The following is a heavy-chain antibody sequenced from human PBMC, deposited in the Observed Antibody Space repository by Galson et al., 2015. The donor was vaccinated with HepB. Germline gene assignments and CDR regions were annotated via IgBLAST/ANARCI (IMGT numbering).Heavy chain of an antibody. D-gene: IGHD4-11*01. V-gene: IGHV5-51*01. CDR1: GYSFTSYW. J-gene: IGHJ6*02. Sequence: QSGAEVKKPGESLKISCKGSGYSFTSYWIGWVRQMPGKGLEWMGIIYPGDSDTRYSPSFQGQVTISADKSISTAYLQWSSLKASDTAMYYCARHSPTVTPAQGYYYGMDVWGQGTTVTVSS. CDR2: IYPGDSDT. CDR3: ARHSPTVTPAQGYYYGMDV.